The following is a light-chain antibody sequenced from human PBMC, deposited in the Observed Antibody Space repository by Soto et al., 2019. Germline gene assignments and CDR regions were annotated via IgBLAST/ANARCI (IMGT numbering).Light chain of an antibody. CDR3: QQANSFPLT. CDR1: QGINNW. Sequence: DIQMTQSPSSVSASVGDRVTITCRASQGINNWLAWYQQKPGEPPKLLIYTTSNLQGGVPSRFSGSGSGTDFTLTISSLQPEDFATYYCQQANSFPLTFGGGTKVEIK. V-gene: IGKV1D-12*01. CDR2: TTS. J-gene: IGKJ4*01.